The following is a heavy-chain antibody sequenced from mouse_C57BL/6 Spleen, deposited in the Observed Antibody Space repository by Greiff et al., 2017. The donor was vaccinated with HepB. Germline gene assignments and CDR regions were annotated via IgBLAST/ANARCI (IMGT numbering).Heavy chain of an antibody. D-gene: IGHD2-5*01. Sequence: EVQGVESGGGLVKPGGSLKLSCVASGFTFSDYGMHWVRQAPEKGLEWVAYISSGSSTIYYADTVKGRFTISRDNAKNTLFLQMTSLRSEDTAMYYCARGGHSNYVGYAMDYWGQGTSVTVSS. J-gene: IGHJ4*01. CDR1: GFTFSDYG. CDR3: ARGGHSNYVGYAMDY. CDR2: ISSGSSTI. V-gene: IGHV5-17*01.